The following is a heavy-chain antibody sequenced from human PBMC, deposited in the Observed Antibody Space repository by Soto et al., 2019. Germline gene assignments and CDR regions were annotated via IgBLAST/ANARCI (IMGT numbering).Heavy chain of an antibody. CDR1: GYTFADYY. V-gene: IGHV1-2*02. Sequence: QVQLVQSGAEVKKPGASVKVSCKASGYTFADYYVHWVRQAPGQGLEWMGWINPNSGGTKSAQNFQGRVTMTRDTSINTVDMQLRSLRSDDTAVYYCAPSVFRNAVLYFHYWGRGTLVTVSS. J-gene: IGHJ4*02. CDR3: APSVFRNAVLYFHY. D-gene: IGHD2-2*01. CDR2: INPNSGGT.